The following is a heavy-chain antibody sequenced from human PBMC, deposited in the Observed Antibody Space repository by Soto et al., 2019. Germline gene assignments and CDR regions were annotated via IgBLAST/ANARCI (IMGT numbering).Heavy chain of an antibody. J-gene: IGHJ3*02. CDR2: IVVGSGNT. V-gene: IGHV1-58*01. D-gene: IGHD2-21*01. CDR3: AADSTRVVVPNAFDI. Sequence: SVKVSCKASGFTFTSSAVQWARQARGQRLEWIGWIVVGSGNTNYAQKFQERVTITRDMSTSTAYMELSSLRSEDTAVYYCAADSTRVVVPNAFDIWGQGTMVTVSS. CDR1: GFTFTSSA.